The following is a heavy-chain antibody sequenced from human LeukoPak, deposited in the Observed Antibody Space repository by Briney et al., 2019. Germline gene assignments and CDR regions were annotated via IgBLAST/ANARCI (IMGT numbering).Heavy chain of an antibody. CDR2: INPNSGGT. V-gene: IGHV1-2*02. CDR3: TREGVVVPAASDN. Sequence: ASVKVSCNSCGGTVSTSYMHRPRKAPGQGLEWMGWINPNSGGTNYAQKFQGRVTMTRDTSMSAAYMELSRLRSDDTAVYYWTREGVVVPAASDNWGQGTLVTVSS. J-gene: IGHJ4*02. CDR1: GGTVSTSY. D-gene: IGHD2-2*01.